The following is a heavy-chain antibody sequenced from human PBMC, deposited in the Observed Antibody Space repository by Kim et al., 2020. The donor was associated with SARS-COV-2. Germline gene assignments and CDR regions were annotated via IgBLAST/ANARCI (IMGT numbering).Heavy chain of an antibody. CDR2: IDSRGGNT. CDR3: ANYYHASGNRNGMDV. D-gene: IGHD3-10*01. V-gene: IGHV3-23*01. J-gene: IGHJ6*02. CDR1: GFTFSRHA. Sequence: GGSLRLSCGASGFTFSRHAMSWVRQASGKGLEWVSTIDSRGGNTYYAESVKGRFTISRDNSKNTLYLETNSLRAEDTAVYYCANYYHASGNRNGMDVWGQGTTVTVSS.